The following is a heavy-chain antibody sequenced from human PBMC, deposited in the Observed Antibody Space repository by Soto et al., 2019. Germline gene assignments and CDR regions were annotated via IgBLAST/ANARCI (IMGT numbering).Heavy chain of an antibody. Sequence: LKISCKASGYSFTNYWIAWVRQMPGKGLEWMGIIYPGDSDTRYSPSFQVQVTISADKSISTASLQWSSLKASDTAMYYCARLLNTATVTDPDYWGQGTLVTVSS. CDR3: ARLLNTATVTDPDY. D-gene: IGHD5-18*01. CDR1: GYSFTNYW. CDR2: IYPGDSDT. V-gene: IGHV5-51*01. J-gene: IGHJ4*02.